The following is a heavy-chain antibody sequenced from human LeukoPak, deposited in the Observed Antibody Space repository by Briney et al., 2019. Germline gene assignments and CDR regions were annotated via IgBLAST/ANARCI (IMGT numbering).Heavy chain of an antibody. D-gene: IGHD6-19*01. V-gene: IGHV4-34*01. CDR1: GGSFSGYY. J-gene: IGHJ4*02. CDR3: ARTVLGYSSSFGY. Sequence: SETLSLTCAVYGGSFSGYYWSWIRQPPGKGLEWIGEINHSGSTNYNPSLKSRVTISVDTSKNQFSLKLSSVTAADTAVYYCARTVLGYSSSFGYWGQGTLVTVSS. CDR2: INHSGST.